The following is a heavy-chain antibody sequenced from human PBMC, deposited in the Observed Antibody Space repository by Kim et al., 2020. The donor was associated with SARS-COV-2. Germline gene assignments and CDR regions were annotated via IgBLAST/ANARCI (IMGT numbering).Heavy chain of an antibody. CDR2: SRDKTNRYTT. D-gene: IGHD3-10*01. CDR3: TRGGSGSSKEYFQF. V-gene: IGHV3-72*01. CDR1: GFTFSDYY. J-gene: IGHJ1*01. Sequence: GGSLRLSCAASGFTFSDYYMDWVRQAPGKGLEWVGRSRDKTNRYTTEYAASVRGRFIISRDDSRNSLYLQMNSLKTEGTAVYYCTRGGSGSSKEYFQFWGQGTLAIVSS.